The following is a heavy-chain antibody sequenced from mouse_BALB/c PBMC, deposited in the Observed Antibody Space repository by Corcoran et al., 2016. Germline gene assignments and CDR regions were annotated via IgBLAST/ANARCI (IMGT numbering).Heavy chain of an antibody. CDR1: GYTFTNYG. Sequence: QIQLVQSGPALKKPGETVKISCKASGYTFTNYGMNWVKQAPGKGLKWMGWINTYTGEPTYADDFKGRFAFSLETSASTAYLQINNLKNEDMATYFCATDGDAFAYWGQGTLVTVSA. D-gene: IGHD1-2*01. CDR3: ATDGDAFAY. J-gene: IGHJ3*01. CDR2: INTYTGEP. V-gene: IGHV9-1*02.